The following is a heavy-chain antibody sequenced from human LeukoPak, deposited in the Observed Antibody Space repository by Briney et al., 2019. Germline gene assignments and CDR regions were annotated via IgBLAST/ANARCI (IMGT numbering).Heavy chain of an antibody. D-gene: IGHD2-8*01. Sequence: SVKVSCKASGYTFTSYGISWVRQAPGQGLEWMGGIIPIFGTANYAQKFQGRVTITADKSTSTAYMELSSLRSEDTAVYYCAGSLGYCTSNVCYLKYWGQGTLVTVSS. CDR2: IIPIFGTA. V-gene: IGHV1-69*06. J-gene: IGHJ4*02. CDR3: AGSLGYCTSNVCYLKY. CDR1: GYTFTSYG.